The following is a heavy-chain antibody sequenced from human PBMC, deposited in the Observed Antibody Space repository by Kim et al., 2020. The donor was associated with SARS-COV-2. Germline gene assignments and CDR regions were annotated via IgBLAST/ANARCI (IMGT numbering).Heavy chain of an antibody. CDR1: GGSFSGYY. D-gene: IGHD4-17*01. V-gene: IGHV4-34*01. CDR3: ARVFTVTTPYYYYYYGMDV. CDR2: INHSGST. Sequence: SETLSLTCAVYGGSFSGYYWSWIRQPPGKGLEWIGEINHSGSTNYNPSLKSRVTISVDTSKNQFSLKLSSVTAADTAVYYCARVFTVTTPYYYYYYGMDVWGQGTTVTVSS. J-gene: IGHJ6*02.